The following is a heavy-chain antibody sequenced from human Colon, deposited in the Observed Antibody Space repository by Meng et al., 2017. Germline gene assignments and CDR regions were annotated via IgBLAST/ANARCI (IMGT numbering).Heavy chain of an antibody. CDR1: GDSISSDSW. CDR3: GRDQGRELINH. CDR2: VYHRGDT. J-gene: IGHJ4*02. Sequence: QVRLQESGPGLLKPSGSLSLTCTVSGDSISSDSWWSWVRQPPGKGLEWIGEVYHRGDTNYNPSPKSRVDISVDKSKNQFYLSLFSVTAADTAVYYCGRDQGRELINHWGQGTLVTVSS. V-gene: IGHV4-4*02. D-gene: IGHD1-7*01.